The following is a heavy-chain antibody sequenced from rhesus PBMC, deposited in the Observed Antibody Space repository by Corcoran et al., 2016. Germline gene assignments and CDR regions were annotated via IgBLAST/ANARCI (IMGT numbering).Heavy chain of an antibody. V-gene: IGHV4-147*01. CDR3: GRGRVVNDRGLDS. Sequence: QVQLQESGPGLVKPSETLSLTCAVSGAFVNSNSWSWIRQPPGKGLEWIGRVFGDGGSDSYNPSLTSRVTSSRDTSKNQFSLKLNSVTAADTAVYYCGRGRVVNDRGLDSWGQGVLVTVSS. CDR1: GAFVNSNS. D-gene: IGHD3-28*01. CDR2: VFGDGGSD. J-gene: IGHJ4*01.